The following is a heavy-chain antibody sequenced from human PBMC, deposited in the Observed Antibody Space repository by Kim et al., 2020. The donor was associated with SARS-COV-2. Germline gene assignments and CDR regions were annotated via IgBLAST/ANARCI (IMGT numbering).Heavy chain of an antibody. Sequence: GGSLRLSCAASGFTFSSYALHWVRQAPGKGLEWVALISYDGSDTYYADSVKGRFTISRDNSKNTLYLQMSSLRTEDTAVYYCASEWRVGYWGQGTLVTVSS. V-gene: IGHV3-30*04. CDR3: ASEWRVGY. CDR2: ISYDGSDT. CDR1: GFTFSSYA. J-gene: IGHJ4*02. D-gene: IGHD1-26*01.